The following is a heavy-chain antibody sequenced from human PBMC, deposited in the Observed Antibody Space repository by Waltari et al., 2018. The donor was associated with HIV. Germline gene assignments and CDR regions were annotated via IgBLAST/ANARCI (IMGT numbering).Heavy chain of an antibody. J-gene: IGHJ3*02. D-gene: IGHD1-7*01. V-gene: IGHV3-15*01. CDR3: TTVRTTSPI. CDR1: GFPCRYAW. CDR2: SKSKTDGGTT. Sequence: DVQLVGSGGGLVKPGGSPRPSCAACGFPCRYAWVSGVRRAPGKGLEGVGRSKSKTDGGTTDYAAPVKGRFTTSRDDSKNTLYLQMNSLKTEDTAVYYCTTVRTTSPIWGQGTRVTVSS.